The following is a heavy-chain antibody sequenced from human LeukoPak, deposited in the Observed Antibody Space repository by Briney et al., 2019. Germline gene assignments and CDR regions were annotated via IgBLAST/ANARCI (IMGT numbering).Heavy chain of an antibody. J-gene: IGHJ4*02. CDR3: AKDAQAVPAYFDY. CDR2: ISGSGDTI. V-gene: IGHV3-23*01. Sequence: GGSLRLSCAASGFTFRTYEMHWVRQAPGKGLEWISYISGSGDTIYYADSVKGRFTISRDNSKNTLYLQMNSLRAEDTAVYYCAKDAQAVPAYFDYWGQGTLVTVSS. CDR1: GFTFRTYE. D-gene: IGHD6-19*01.